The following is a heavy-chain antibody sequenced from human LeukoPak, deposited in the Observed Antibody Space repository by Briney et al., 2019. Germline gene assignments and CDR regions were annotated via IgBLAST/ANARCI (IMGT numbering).Heavy chain of an antibody. V-gene: IGHV4-39*01. CDR1: GGSISSSSYY. CDR3: ARHVDTAMVTGTWFDP. CDR2: IYYSGST. Sequence: SETLSLTCTVSGGSISSSSYYWGWIRQPPGKGLEWIGSIYYSGSTYYNPSLKSRVTISVDTSKNQFSLKLSSVTAADTAVYYCARHVDTAMVTGTWFDPWGQGTLVTVSS. J-gene: IGHJ5*02. D-gene: IGHD5-18*01.